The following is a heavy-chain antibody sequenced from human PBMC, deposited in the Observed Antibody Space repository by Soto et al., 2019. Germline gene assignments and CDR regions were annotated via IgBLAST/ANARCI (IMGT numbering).Heavy chain of an antibody. V-gene: IGHV1-18*01. CDR2: ISAYNGNT. Sequence: QVQLVQSGAEVKKPGASVKVSCKASGYTFISYGISWVRQAPGQGLEWMGWISAYNGNTNYAQKLQGRVTMTTDTSTSTAYMELRSLRSDDTAVYYCARDRFGESRWYYGMDVWGQGTTVTVSS. D-gene: IGHD3-10*01. CDR3: ARDRFGESRWYYGMDV. CDR1: GYTFISYG. J-gene: IGHJ6*02.